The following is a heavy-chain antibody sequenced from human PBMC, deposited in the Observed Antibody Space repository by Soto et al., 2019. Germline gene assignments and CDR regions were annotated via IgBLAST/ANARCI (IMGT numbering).Heavy chain of an antibody. V-gene: IGHV3-30*18. CDR3: AKDHQTYNWDYLFDS. Sequence: GSLRLSCAASGFTFIINDIHLCRHSACRGLEWVAVISNDGNNKYYADSVKGRFTLSRDNSKNMVYLQMDSLRVEDTAVYFCAKDHQTYNWDYLFDSWGPGTLVTVSS. CDR1: GFTFIIND. D-gene: IGHD1-7*01. CDR2: ISNDGNNK. J-gene: IGHJ4*02.